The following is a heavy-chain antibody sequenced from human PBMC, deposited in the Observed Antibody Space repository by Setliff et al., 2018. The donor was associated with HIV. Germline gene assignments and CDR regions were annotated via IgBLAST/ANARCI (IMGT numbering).Heavy chain of an antibody. V-gene: IGHV4-31*03. Sequence: PSETLSLTCTVSGGSVSSGGFYWSWIRQHPGKGLEWIGYIYYSGSTYLNPSLKSRVTILVDTSKNQFSLELTSVTAADTAVYYCARYVFGDVNWFDPWGQGTLVTVSS. CDR3: ARYVFGDVNWFDP. CDR2: IYYSGST. D-gene: IGHD3-3*01. J-gene: IGHJ5*02. CDR1: GGSVSSGGFY.